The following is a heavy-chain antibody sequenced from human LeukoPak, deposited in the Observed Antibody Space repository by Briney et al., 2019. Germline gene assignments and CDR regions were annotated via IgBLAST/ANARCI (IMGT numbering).Heavy chain of an antibody. D-gene: IGHD6-13*01. J-gene: IGHJ4*02. V-gene: IGHV1-8*02. CDR1: GYTFTGYY. CDR3: ARRYCSSSSYYFDY. CDR2: INPNSGNT. Sequence: AASVKVSCKASGYTFTGYYMHWVRQAPGQGLEWMGWINPNSGNTGYAQKFQGRVTMTRNTSISTAYMELSSLRSEDTAVYYCARRYCSSSSYYFDYWGQGTLVTVSS.